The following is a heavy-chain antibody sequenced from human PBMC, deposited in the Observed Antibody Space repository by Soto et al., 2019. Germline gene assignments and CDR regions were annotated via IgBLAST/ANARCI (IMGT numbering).Heavy chain of an antibody. J-gene: IGHJ4*02. CDR3: ARGGDPDS. CDR1: GFKFDYYW. CDR2: LQTDGSHP. D-gene: IGHD2-21*02. Sequence: EVQLVESGGGLVQPGGSLRLSCVASGFKFDYYWMHWVRQAPGGGLMWISRLQTDGSHPAYADSVKGRFTISRDNAKNTLDLQMNKLSVEDKAIYYGARGGDPDSWGQGTMVTVSS. V-gene: IGHV3-74*01.